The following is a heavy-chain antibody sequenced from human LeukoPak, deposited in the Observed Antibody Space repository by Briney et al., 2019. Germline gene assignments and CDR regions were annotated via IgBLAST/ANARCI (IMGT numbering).Heavy chain of an antibody. D-gene: IGHD6-13*01. CDR3: AKDLIAAAVLAY. J-gene: IGHJ4*02. Sequence: PGGSLRLSCAASGFTFDDYAMHWVRQAPGRGLEWVSLISGDGGSTYYADSVKGRFTIPRDNSKNSLYLQMNSLRTEDTALYYCAKDLIAAAVLAYWGQGTLVTVSS. V-gene: IGHV3-43*02. CDR1: GFTFDDYA. CDR2: ISGDGGST.